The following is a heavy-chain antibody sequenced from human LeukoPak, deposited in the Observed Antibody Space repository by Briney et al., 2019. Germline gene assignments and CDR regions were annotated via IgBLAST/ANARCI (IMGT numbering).Heavy chain of an antibody. CDR2: ISGSGGST. D-gene: IGHD6-19*01. V-gene: IGHV3-23*01. CDR1: GFTFSSYA. CDR3: ARLKRWLVQGYFDY. Sequence: GGSLRLSCAASGFTFSSYAMSWVRQAPGKGLEWVSAISGSGGSTYYADSVKGRFTISRDNSKNTLYLQMNSLRAEDTAVYYCARLKRWLVQGYFDYWGQGTLVTVSS. J-gene: IGHJ4*02.